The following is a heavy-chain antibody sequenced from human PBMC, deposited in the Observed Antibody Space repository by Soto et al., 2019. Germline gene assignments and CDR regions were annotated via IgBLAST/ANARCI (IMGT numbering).Heavy chain of an antibody. V-gene: IGHV4-31*03. CDR3: ARPKLEQGGVGYYYYMDV. D-gene: IGHD1-1*01. CDR1: GGSISSGGYY. J-gene: IGHJ6*03. Sequence: PSETLSLTCTVSGGSISSGGYYWSWIRQHPGKGLEWIGHINYSGRTYYNSSLKSRVTISVDTSKNQFSLKLSSVTAADTAVYYCARPKLEQGGVGYYYYMDVWGKGTTVTVSS. CDR2: INYSGRT.